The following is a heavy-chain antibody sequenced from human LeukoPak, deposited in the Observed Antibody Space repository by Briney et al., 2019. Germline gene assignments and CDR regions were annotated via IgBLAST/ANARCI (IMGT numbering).Heavy chain of an antibody. CDR2: INYSGST. Sequence: SETLSLTCTVSGDSISSYYWSWIRQPPGKGLEWIGSINYSGSTNYNPSLKSRLTISVDTSKNQLSLKLRSVTTADTAVYYCARVGGWLPHFDYWGQGILVTVSS. V-gene: IGHV4-59*01. CDR3: ARVGGWLPHFDY. D-gene: IGHD5-24*01. J-gene: IGHJ4*02. CDR1: GDSISSYY.